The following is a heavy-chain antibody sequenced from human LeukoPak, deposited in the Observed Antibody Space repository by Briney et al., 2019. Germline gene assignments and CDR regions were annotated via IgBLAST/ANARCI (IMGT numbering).Heavy chain of an antibody. CDR3: ARMWSGNYGGIDS. CDR1: VGSISGFY. V-gene: IGHV4-4*07. J-gene: IGHJ4*02. CDR2: IFATGRT. Sequence: SPETLSLTCTVSVGSISGFYWNWIRQPAGRGLEWIGRIFATGRTSYNPSLQSRVTLSIDTSKNQFSLRLSSLSAADTAVYYCARMWSGNYGGIDSWGQGTLVTVSS. D-gene: IGHD3-3*01.